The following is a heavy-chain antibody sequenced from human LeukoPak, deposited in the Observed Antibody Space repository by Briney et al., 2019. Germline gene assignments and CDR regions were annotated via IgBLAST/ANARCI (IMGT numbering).Heavy chain of an antibody. CDR2: IYTSGST. D-gene: IGHD3-3*01. CDR3: ARDGYYDFWSGPGGYYFDY. J-gene: IGHJ4*02. V-gene: IGHV4-61*02. Sequence: SETLSLTCTVSGGSLSSGSYYWSWIRQPAGKGLEWIGRIYTSGSTNYNPSLESRVTISVDTSKNQFSLKLSSVTAADTAVYYCARDGYYDFWSGPGGYYFDYWGQGTLVTVSS. CDR1: GGSLSSGSYY.